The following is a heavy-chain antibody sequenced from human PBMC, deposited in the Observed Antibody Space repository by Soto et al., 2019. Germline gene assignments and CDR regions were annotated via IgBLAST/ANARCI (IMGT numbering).Heavy chain of an antibody. D-gene: IGHD3-22*01. CDR3: ARPTYYYDSSGPPAY. CDR1: GFTFSTYS. J-gene: IGHJ4*02. Sequence: GGSLRLSCAASGFTFSTYSMNWVRQAPGKGLEWVSYISSSSSIIFYTDSVKGRFTVSRDIAKNSLYLQMNSLRAEDTAVHYCARPTYYYDSSGPPAYWGQGTLVTVSS. CDR2: ISSSSSII. V-gene: IGHV3-48*01.